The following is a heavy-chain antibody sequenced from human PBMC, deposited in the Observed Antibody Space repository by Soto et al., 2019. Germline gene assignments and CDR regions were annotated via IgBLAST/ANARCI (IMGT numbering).Heavy chain of an antibody. D-gene: IGHD1-26*01. CDR2: IYYRGST. J-gene: IGHJ6*02. CDR3: ARDGREASGMDV. Sequence: PSETLSLTCTVSGGSISSHYWSWVRQAPGKGLEWIGHIYYRGSTSYNPSLRSRGTISVDTSNSQFSLKLNSVTTADTAVYYCARDGREASGMDVWGQGTKVTVSS. V-gene: IGHV4-59*11. CDR1: GGSISSHY.